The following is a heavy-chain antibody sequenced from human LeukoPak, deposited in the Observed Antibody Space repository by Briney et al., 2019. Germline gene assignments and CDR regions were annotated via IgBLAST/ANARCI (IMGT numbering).Heavy chain of an antibody. V-gene: IGHV3-30*14. D-gene: IGHD2-2*01. CDR1: GFTFSSYA. J-gene: IGHJ4*02. CDR3: ARKSVSSWSFDY. CDR2: ISYDGSNK. Sequence: PGGSLRLSCAASGFTFSSYAMHWVRQAPGKGLEWVAVISYDGSNKYYADSVKGRFTISRDNSKNTLYLQMNSLRAEDTAVYYCARKSVSSWSFDYWGQGTLVTVSS.